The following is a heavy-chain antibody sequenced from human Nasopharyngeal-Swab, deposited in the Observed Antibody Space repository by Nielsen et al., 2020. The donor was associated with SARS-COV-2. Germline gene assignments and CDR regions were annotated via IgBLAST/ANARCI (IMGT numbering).Heavy chain of an antibody. CDR1: GFTFSSYG. CDR3: AKPVALEWLLYSENYYYYGMDV. Sequence: GESLKISCAASGFTFSSYGMHWVRQAPGKGPEWVAVISYDGSNKYYADSVKGRFTISRDNSKNTPYLQMNSLRAEDTAVYYCAKPVALEWLLYSENYYYYGMDVWGQGTTVTVSS. V-gene: IGHV3-30*18. D-gene: IGHD3-3*01. CDR2: ISYDGSNK. J-gene: IGHJ6*02.